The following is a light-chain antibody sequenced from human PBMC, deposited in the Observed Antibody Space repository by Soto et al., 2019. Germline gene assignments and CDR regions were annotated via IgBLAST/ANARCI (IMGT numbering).Light chain of an antibody. V-gene: IGLV2-14*01. CDR2: EVS. J-gene: IGLJ1*01. CDR1: SSDVGGYNY. CDR3: SSYTGSSTPYV. Sequence: QSALTQPASVSGSPGQSITISCTGTSSDVGGYNYVSWYQQHPGKAPKLMIYEVSNRPSGVSNRFSGSTSGNTASLTISGLQAEDDADYYCSSYTGSSTPYVFGTGTKLTVL.